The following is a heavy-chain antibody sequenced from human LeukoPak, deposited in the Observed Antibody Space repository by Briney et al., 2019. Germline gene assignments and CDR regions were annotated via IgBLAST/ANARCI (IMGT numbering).Heavy chain of an antibody. V-gene: IGHV3-7*01. Sequence: GGSLRLSCVASGFTFSNYWMGWVRQTPGKGLEWVANIEQDGNDKYYLDSVKGRFTISRDNGKNSVYLQMNSLRAEDTAVYYCVRDGRAYCSGDCYADFEYWGQGTLVTVSS. CDR2: IEQDGNDK. CDR3: VRDGRAYCSGDCYADFEY. J-gene: IGHJ4*02. CDR1: GFTFSNYW. D-gene: IGHD2-21*02.